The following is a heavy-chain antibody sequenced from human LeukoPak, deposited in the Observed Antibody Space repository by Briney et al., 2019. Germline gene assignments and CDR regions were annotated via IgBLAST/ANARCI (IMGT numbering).Heavy chain of an antibody. CDR1: GGTFSSYA. CDR3: ARDDSYYGSGSPRPSDYYYGMDV. CDR2: IIPIFGTA. V-gene: IGHV1-69*13. D-gene: IGHD3-10*01. J-gene: IGHJ6*02. Sequence: SVKVSCKASGGTFSSYAISWVRQAPGQGLEWMGGIIPIFGTANYAQKFQGRVTITADESTSTAYVELSSLRSEDTAVYYCARDDSYYGSGSPRPSDYYYGMDVWGHGTTVTVSS.